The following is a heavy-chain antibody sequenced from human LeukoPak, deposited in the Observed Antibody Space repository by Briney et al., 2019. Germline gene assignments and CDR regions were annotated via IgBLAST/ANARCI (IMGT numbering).Heavy chain of an antibody. V-gene: IGHV4-38-2*02. D-gene: IGHD2-8*01. CDR2: IYHSGST. CDR1: GYSISSGYY. CDR3: ARDWALMVYATYYFDS. Sequence: KPSETLSLTCTVSGYSISSGYYWGWIRQPPGKGLEWIGSIYHSGSTYYNPSLKSRVTISVDTSKNQFSLKLSSVTAADTAVYYCARDWALMVYATYYFDSWGQGTLVTVSS. J-gene: IGHJ4*02.